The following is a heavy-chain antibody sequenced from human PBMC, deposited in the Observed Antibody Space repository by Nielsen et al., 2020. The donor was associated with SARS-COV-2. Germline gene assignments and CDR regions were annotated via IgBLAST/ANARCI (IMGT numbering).Heavy chain of an antibody. CDR1: GDSIRSSDYY. V-gene: IGHV4-39*01. J-gene: IGHJ4*02. CDR3: ARLNRRILEPLALASLRFDS. CDR2: IYYSGIT. D-gene: IGHD3-3*02. Sequence: SETLSLTCTVSGDSIRSSDYYWALIRQPPGKGLDWIGSIYYSGITYYNSSLKRRVSMSVDTPNNQFSLRLSSVTAADTAVYYCARLNRRILEPLALASLRFDSWGPGRLVTVSS.